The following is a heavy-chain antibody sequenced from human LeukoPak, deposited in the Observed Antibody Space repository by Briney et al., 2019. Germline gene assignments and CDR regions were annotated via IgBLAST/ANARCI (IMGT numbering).Heavy chain of an antibody. CDR2: ISYDGSNN. Sequence: SCKASGYTFTGYYLHWVRQAPGKGLEWVALISYDGSNNYCADSVMGRFTISRDNSKNTLYLQMNSLRAEDTAVYYCAKAGDSSSPPGGYWGQGTLVAVSS. D-gene: IGHD6-6*01. V-gene: IGHV3-30*18. CDR1: GYTFTGYY. J-gene: IGHJ4*02. CDR3: AKAGDSSSPPGGY.